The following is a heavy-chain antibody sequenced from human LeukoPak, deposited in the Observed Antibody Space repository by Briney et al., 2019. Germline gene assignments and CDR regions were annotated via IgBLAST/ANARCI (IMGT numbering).Heavy chain of an antibody. V-gene: IGHV4-39*01. Sequence: SETLSLTCTVSGGSISSSSYYWGWIRQPPGKGLEWIGSIYYSGSTYYNPSLKSRVTISVDTSKNQFSLKLSSVTAADTAVHYCARQLLRELDYWGQGTLATVSS. CDR2: IYYSGST. J-gene: IGHJ4*02. CDR1: GGSISSSSYY. D-gene: IGHD1-26*01. CDR3: ARQLLRELDY.